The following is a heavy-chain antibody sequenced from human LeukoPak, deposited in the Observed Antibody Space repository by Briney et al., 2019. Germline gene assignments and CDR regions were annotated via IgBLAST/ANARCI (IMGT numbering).Heavy chain of an antibody. V-gene: IGHV3-23*01. D-gene: IGHD3-3*01. CDR2: ISGSGGST. J-gene: IGHJ6*02. CDR3: YPLWSGYPLPLYYYGMDV. CDR1: GFTFSSYA. Sequence: PGGSLRLSCAASGFTFSSYAMSWVRQAPGKGLEWVSAISGSGGSTYYADSVKGRFTISRDNSKNTPYLQMNSLRAEDTAVYYCYPLWSGYPLPLYYYGMDVWGQGTTVTVSS.